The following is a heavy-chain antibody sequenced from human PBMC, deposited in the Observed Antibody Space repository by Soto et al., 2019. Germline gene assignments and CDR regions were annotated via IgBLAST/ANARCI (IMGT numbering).Heavy chain of an antibody. V-gene: IGHV5-10-1*01. CDR1: GYSFAGYW. CDR2: IDPSDSQT. CDR3: ASQIYDSDTGPNFQYYFDS. Sequence: PGESLKISCKGSGYSFAGYWITWVRQKPGKGLEWMGRIDPSDSQTYYSPSFRGHVTISVTKSITTVFLQWSSLRASDTAMYYCASQIYDSDTGPNFQYYFDSWSQGTPVTVSS. J-gene: IGHJ4*02. D-gene: IGHD3-22*01.